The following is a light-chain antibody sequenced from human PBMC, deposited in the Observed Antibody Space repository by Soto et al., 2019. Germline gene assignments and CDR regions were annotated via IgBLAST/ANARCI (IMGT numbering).Light chain of an antibody. CDR3: QQYYSRWWK. CDR1: QSLLVSSNNKNH. V-gene: IGKV4-1*01. CDR2: WAS. J-gene: IGKJ1*01. Sequence: DIVMTQSPDSLAVSLGERATINCKSSQSLLVSSNNKNHLAWYQQKPGQPPKLLFHWASTRESGAPDRFSGSGSGKDFTLTISNLQAEDVAVYYCQQYYSRWWKVGQGTKVDI.